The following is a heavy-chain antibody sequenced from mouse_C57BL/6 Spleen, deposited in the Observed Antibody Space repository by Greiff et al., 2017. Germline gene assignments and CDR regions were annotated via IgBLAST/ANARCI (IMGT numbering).Heavy chain of an antibody. CDR1: GYTFTSYW. Sequence: QVQLKQPGAELVRPGSSVKLSCKASGYTFTSYWMHWVKQRPIQGLEWIGNIDPSDSETHYNQKFKDKATLTVDKSSSTAYMQLSSLTSEDSAVYYCARPYGSRHWYFDVWGTGTTVTVSS. V-gene: IGHV1-52*01. CDR3: ARPYGSRHWYFDV. J-gene: IGHJ1*03. CDR2: IDPSDSET. D-gene: IGHD1-1*01.